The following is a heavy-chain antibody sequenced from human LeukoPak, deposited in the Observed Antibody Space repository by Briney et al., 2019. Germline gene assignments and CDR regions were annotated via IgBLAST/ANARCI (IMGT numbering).Heavy chain of an antibody. J-gene: IGHJ5*02. CDR3: ARGDTIFGVVINWFDP. CDR1: GGSFSGYY. D-gene: IGHD3-3*01. V-gene: IGHV4-34*01. CDR2: INHSGST. Sequence: SETLSLTCAVYGGSFSGYYWSWIRQPPGKGLEWIGEINHSGSTNYNPSLKSRVTISVDTSQNQFSLKLSSVTAADTAVYYCARGDTIFGVVINWFDPWGQGTLVTVSS.